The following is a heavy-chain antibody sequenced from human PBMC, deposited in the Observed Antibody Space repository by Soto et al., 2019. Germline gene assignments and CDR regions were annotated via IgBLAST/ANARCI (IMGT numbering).Heavy chain of an antibody. CDR1: GGTFSSHA. CDR3: ARNYDSRFDY. D-gene: IGHD3-22*01. Sequence: QVQLVQSGAEVKKPGSSVKVSCKASGGTFSSHAISWVRQAPGQGLEWMGEIIPIFGTPNYAQKFQGRVTITADESTNTAYMELSSLRSEDTAVYYCARNYDSRFDYWGQGTLVTVSA. J-gene: IGHJ4*02. V-gene: IGHV1-69*01. CDR2: IIPIFGTP.